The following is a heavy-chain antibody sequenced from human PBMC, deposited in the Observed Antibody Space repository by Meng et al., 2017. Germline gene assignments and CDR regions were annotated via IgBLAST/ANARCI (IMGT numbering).Heavy chain of an antibody. CDR1: GFTFGSYW. V-gene: IGHV3-74*01. Sequence: GGSLRLSCAASGFTFGSYWMHWVRQAPGKGLVWVSRINSDGSSTSYADSVKGRFTISRDNSKNTLYLQMNSLRAEDTAVYYCARVRYSSSWYAFDYWGQGTLVTVSS. J-gene: IGHJ4*02. CDR3: ARVRYSSSWYAFDY. D-gene: IGHD6-13*01. CDR2: INSDGSST.